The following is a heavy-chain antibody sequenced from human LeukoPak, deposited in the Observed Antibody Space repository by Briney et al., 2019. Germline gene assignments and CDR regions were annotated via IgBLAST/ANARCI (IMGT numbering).Heavy chain of an antibody. J-gene: IGHJ4*02. CDR2: ISGYNDNT. Sequence: ASVKVSCKASVYTCSSYGISCVRLSPGQRLEWILWISGYNDNTNYAQKHQGIITMTTDTSTTTAYMELRSLRSDDTAVYYCARDSSTGASGWYGVFDYWGQGTLVTVSS. D-gene: IGHD6-19*01. V-gene: IGHV1-18*01. CDR3: ARDSSTGASGWYGVFDY. CDR1: VYTCSSYG.